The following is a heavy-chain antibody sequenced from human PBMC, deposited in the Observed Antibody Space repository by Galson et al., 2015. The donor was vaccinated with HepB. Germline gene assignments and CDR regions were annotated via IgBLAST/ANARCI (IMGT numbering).Heavy chain of an antibody. CDR1: GGSISSNY. CDR2: LYSSWTT. CDR3: ARGSAVRTIFGVVPQEHYAFDV. J-gene: IGHJ3*01. V-gene: IGHV4-59*01. Sequence: SETLSLTCTVSGGSISSNYWSWIRQPPGKGLEWIGYLYSSWTTNYNPSLKGRVTISLDASKNHFSLNLTSVTAADTAVYYCARGSAVRTIFGVVPQEHYAFDVWGQGTLVTVSS. D-gene: IGHD3-3*01.